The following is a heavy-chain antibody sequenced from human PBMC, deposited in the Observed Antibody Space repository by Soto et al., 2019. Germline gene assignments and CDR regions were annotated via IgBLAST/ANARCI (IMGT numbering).Heavy chain of an antibody. V-gene: IGHV3-23*01. CDR2: ISDKGGST. CDR1: GFTFSNYA. CDR3: ARLPYSYVSLYFFDF. Sequence: GGSLRLSCAASGFTFSNYAVSWVRQSPGRGLEWVASISDKGGSTKYADSVNGRFTISRDNSRNTLSLQMDTLRAEDTAVYYCARLPYSYVSLYFFDFWGQGSLVTVSS. J-gene: IGHJ4*02. D-gene: IGHD5-18*01.